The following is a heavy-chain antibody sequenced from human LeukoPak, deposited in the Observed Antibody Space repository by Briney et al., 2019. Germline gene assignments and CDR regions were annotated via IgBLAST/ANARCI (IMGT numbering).Heavy chain of an antibody. CDR1: GYTFTSYG. CDR2: ISAYNGNT. CDR3: ARATGLLWFGELLDPVDY. Sequence: ASGKVSCKASGYTFTSYGISWVRQAPGQGLEWMGWISAYNGNTNYAQTLQGRVTITTDTSTSTAYMELRSLRSDDTAVYYCARATGLLWFGELLDPVDYWGQGTLVTVSS. J-gene: IGHJ4*02. V-gene: IGHV1-18*01. D-gene: IGHD3-10*01.